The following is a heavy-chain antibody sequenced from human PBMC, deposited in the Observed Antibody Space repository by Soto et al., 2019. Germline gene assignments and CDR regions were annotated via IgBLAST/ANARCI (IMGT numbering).Heavy chain of an antibody. Sequence: RRLSCAASGFTFSSYAMSWVRQAPGKGLEWVSAISGSGGSTYYADSVKGRFTISRDNSKNTLYLQMNSLRAEDTAVYYCAKESSYYYDSSGYYPFDYWGQGXLVTVSS. D-gene: IGHD3-22*01. J-gene: IGHJ4*02. CDR3: AKESSYYYDSSGYYPFDY. CDR1: GFTFSSYA. V-gene: IGHV3-23*01. CDR2: ISGSGGST.